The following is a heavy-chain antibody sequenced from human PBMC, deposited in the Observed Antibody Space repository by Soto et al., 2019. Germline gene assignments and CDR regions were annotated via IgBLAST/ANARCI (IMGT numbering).Heavy chain of an antibody. CDR2: IDHDGPT. Sequence: EVQLVESGGGLVQPGGSLRLSCEGSGFTFSNYWMHWVRQAPGKGLEWVSRIDHDGPTDYADSVRGRFTISRDNAENTLYLQMNSLIPEDTAVYYCVRDRHGEYWGQGTLVTVSS. CDR3: VRDRHGEY. CDR1: GFTFSNYW. V-gene: IGHV3-74*01. J-gene: IGHJ4*02.